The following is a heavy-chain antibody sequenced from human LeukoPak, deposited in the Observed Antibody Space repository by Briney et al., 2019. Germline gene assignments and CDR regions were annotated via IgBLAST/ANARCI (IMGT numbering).Heavy chain of an antibody. CDR1: GFTFSSYD. J-gene: IGHJ4*02. Sequence: GGSLRLSCAASGFTFSSYDMPWFRQATGKVLEWVSAIGTAGDTYYPGSVKDRFTISRENANNSFYLQMNSLRAGDTAVYYCARSGSFSYFDYWGQGTLVTVSS. V-gene: IGHV3-13*01. D-gene: IGHD1-26*01. CDR3: ARSGSFSYFDY. CDR2: IGTAGDT.